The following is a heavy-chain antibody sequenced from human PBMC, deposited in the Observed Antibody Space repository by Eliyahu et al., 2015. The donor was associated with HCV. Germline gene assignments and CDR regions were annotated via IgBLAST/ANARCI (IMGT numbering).Heavy chain of an antibody. CDR3: ARGGSTYFHWFDP. D-gene: IGHD6-6*01. CDR1: GFTVSSNY. V-gene: IGHV3-53*01. Sequence: EVQLVESGGGLIQPGGSLRLSCAASGFTVSSNYMSWVRQAPGKGLEWVSGIYSGGGTYYADSVKGRFTISRDNSKNTLYLQMNSLRAEDTAVYYCARGGSTYFHWFDPWGQGTLVTVSS. CDR2: IYSGGGT. J-gene: IGHJ5*02.